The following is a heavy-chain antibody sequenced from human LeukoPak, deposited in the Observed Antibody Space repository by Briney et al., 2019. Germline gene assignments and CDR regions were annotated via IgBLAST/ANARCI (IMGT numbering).Heavy chain of an antibody. J-gene: IGHJ4*02. CDR3: ASWGYDSSGRRFDY. V-gene: IGHV1-18*01. D-gene: IGHD3-22*01. CDR1: GYFFPSYG. CDR2: ITPSNGNT. Sequence: RASVKVSCKTSGYFFPSYGISWVRQAPGQGLEWIGWITPSNGNTHYAQNFQGRVTVTTDTSTSTVYMELGSLRSDDTAVYYCASWGYDSSGRRFDYRGQGTLVTVSS.